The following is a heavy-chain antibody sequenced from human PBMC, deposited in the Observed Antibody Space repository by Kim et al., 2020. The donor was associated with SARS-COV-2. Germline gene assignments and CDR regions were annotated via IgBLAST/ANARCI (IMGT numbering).Heavy chain of an antibody. CDR2: IYYSGST. Sequence: SETLSLTCTVSGGSISSSSYYWGWIRQPPGKGLEWIGSIYYSGSTYYNPSLKSRVTISVDTSKNQFSLKLSSVTAADTAVYYCASNRVTIFGVVIMNYWYFDLWGRGPLVTVSS. D-gene: IGHD3-3*01. V-gene: IGHV4-39*01. J-gene: IGHJ2*01. CDR3: ASNRVTIFGVVIMNYWYFDL. CDR1: GGSISSSSYY.